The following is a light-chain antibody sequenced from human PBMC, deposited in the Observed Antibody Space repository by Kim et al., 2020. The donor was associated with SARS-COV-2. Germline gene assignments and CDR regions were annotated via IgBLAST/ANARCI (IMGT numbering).Light chain of an antibody. CDR2: YVS. CDR3: HQTNTLPWT. J-gene: IGKJ1*01. CDR1: QTIGSS. Sequence: LSVTPKGKFTLTCRASQTIGSSLHWYQQKPGQSPKLLIKYVSQSFSGVPPRFSGSGSRTDFTLTINSLEAEDVATYYCHQTNTLPWTFGQGTKVDIK. V-gene: IGKV6-21*01.